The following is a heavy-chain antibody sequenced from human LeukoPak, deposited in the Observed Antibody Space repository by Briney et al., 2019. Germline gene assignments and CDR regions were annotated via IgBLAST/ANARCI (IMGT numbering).Heavy chain of an antibody. Sequence: ASVKVSCKASGYTFTGYYMHWVRQAPGQGLEWMGWINPNSGGTNYAQKFQGRVTMTRDTSISTAYMELSRLRSDDTAVYYCARDPVGYYYDSSGYLDWGQGTLVTVSS. CDR3: ARDPVGYYYDSSGYLD. V-gene: IGHV1-2*02. CDR2: INPNSGGT. CDR1: GYTFTGYY. D-gene: IGHD3-22*01. J-gene: IGHJ4*02.